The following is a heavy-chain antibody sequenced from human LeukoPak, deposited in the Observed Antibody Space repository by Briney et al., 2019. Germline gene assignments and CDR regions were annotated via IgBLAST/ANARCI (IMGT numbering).Heavy chain of an antibody. Sequence: GGSLRLSRAASGFTFSSHWMSWVRQAPGKGLEWVANIKEDATERYYLDSVKGRFTISRDNAKNSLHPQMNSLRAEDTAVYYCAKDSTPGSSYDYWGQGTLVTVSS. J-gene: IGHJ4*02. CDR2: IKEDATER. CDR3: AKDSTPGSSYDY. V-gene: IGHV3-7*03. D-gene: IGHD2-15*01. CDR1: GFTFSSHW.